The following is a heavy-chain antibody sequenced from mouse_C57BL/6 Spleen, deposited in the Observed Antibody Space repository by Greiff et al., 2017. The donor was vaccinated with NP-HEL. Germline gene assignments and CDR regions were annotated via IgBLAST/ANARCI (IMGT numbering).Heavy chain of an antibody. V-gene: IGHV1-64*01. CDR2: IHPNSGST. J-gene: IGHJ1*03. D-gene: IGHD2-3*01. CDR1: GYTFTSYW. Sequence: QVQLQQPGAELVKPGASVKLSCKASGYTFTSYWMHWVKQRPGQGLEWIGMIHPNSGSTNYNEKFKSKATLTVDKSSSTAYMQLSSLTSEDSAVYYCAGDGYYWYFDVWGTGTTVTVSS. CDR3: AGDGYYWYFDV.